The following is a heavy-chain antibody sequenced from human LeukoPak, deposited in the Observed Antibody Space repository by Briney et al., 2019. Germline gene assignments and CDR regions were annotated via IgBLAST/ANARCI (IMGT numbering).Heavy chain of an antibody. V-gene: IGHV3-74*01. J-gene: IGHJ6*03. CDR1: GFTFSSYW. CDR3: ARDPVLRYFDWLLAEDYYMDV. Sequence: PGGSLRLSCAASGFTFSSYWMHWVRPAPGKGLVWVSRINSDGSSTSYADSVKGRFTISRDNAKNTLYLQMNSLRAEDTAVYYCARDPVLRYFDWLLAEDYYMDVWGKGTTVTISS. CDR2: INSDGSST. D-gene: IGHD3-9*01.